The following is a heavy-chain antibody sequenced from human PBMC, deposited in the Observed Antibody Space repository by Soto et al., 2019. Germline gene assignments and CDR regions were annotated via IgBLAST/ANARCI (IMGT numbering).Heavy chain of an antibody. D-gene: IGHD4-17*01. J-gene: IGHJ4*02. V-gene: IGHV3-23*01. CDR3: AKEPNGDYLGAFDS. CDR2: ISGGGGIT. CDR1: EFTFSNYA. Sequence: EVQLLESGGGLVRPGGSLRLSCVGSEFTFSNYAMTWVRQATGKGREWVSGISGGGGITKYADSVKGRFTISRDNSKNTLYLQMNSLRAEDTARYYCAKEPNGDYLGAFDSWGQGTLVTVSS.